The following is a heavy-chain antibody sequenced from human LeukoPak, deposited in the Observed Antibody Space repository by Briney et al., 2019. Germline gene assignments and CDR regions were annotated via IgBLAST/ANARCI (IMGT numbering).Heavy chain of an antibody. CDR1: GFTFSSYA. V-gene: IGHV3-23*01. CDR3: AKRSRDGYNIDY. CDR2: ISGSGGST. Sequence: HTGGSLRLSCAASGFTFSSYAMSWVRQAPGKGLEWVSAISGSGGSTYYADSVKGRFTISRDNSKNTLYLQMNSLRAEDTAVYYCAKRSRDGYNIDYWGQGTLVTVSS. D-gene: IGHD5-24*01. J-gene: IGHJ4*02.